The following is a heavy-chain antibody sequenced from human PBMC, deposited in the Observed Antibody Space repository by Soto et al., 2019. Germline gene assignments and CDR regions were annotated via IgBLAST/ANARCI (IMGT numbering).Heavy chain of an antibody. CDR2: INQDESEK. V-gene: IGHV3-7*01. J-gene: IGHJ3*01. Sequence: EMQLVESGGGLVQPGGSLRLSCAASGFSFRTFWMAWVRQAPGKGLEWVANINQDESEKHYVDSVKGRFTISRDNDKSSLYLQMNNVRVEDTAVYYCVSSNIVGRPGGGQGTMVTVSS. CDR1: GFSFRTFW. CDR3: VSSNIVGRPG. D-gene: IGHD6-6*01.